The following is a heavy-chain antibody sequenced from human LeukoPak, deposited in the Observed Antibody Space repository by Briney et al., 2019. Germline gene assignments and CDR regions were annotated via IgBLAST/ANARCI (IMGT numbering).Heavy chain of an antibody. V-gene: IGHV3-30*02. CDR3: AKNGAPAAALDF. D-gene: IGHD3-10*01. CDR2: IRFDAANI. CDR1: GFTFSSFG. J-gene: IGHJ4*02. Sequence: GGSLRLSCAASGFTFSSFGMYWVRQAPGKGLEWVAFIRFDAANIYYADSVKGRFTISRDNSKNTLYLEMNNLRPEDTGIYYCAKNGAPAAALDFWGQGTLVTVSS.